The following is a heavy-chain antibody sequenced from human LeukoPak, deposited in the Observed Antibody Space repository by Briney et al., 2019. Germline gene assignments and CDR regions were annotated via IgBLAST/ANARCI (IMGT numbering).Heavy chain of an antibody. CDR3: ARDGNYVWGSYPLDY. D-gene: IGHD3-16*02. CDR1: GYTFTSYG. J-gene: IGHJ4*02. V-gene: IGHV1-18*01. CDR2: ISAYNGNT. Sequence: ASVKVSCKASGYTFTSYGISWVRQAPGQGLERMGWISAYNGNTNYAQKLQGRVTMTTDTSTSTAYMELRSLRSDDTAVYYCARDGNYVWGSYPLDYWGQGTLVTVSS.